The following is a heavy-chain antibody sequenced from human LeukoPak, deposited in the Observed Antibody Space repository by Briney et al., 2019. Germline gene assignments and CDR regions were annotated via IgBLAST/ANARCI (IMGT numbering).Heavy chain of an antibody. J-gene: IGHJ4*02. D-gene: IGHD3-3*01. CDR3: ARATHLPIFGVVTLDC. Sequence: SVKVSCKASGGTFSSYAISWVRQAPGQGLEWMGGIIPIFGTANYAQKFQGRVTITTDESTSTAYMELSSLRSEDTAVYYCARATHLPIFGVVTLDCWGQGTLVTVSS. CDR2: IIPIFGTA. CDR1: GGTFSSYA. V-gene: IGHV1-69*05.